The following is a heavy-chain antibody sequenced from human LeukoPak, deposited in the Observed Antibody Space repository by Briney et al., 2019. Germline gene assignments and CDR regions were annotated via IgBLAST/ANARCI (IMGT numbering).Heavy chain of an antibody. CDR3: ASLVGSSGYRQFDY. Sequence: GGSLRLSCAASGFTFDDYGMSWVRQAPGKGLEWVSGINWNGGSTGYADSVKGRFTISRDNAKNSLYLQMNSLRAEDTALYYCASLVGSSGYRQFDYWGQGTLVTVSS. D-gene: IGHD3-22*01. V-gene: IGHV3-20*04. J-gene: IGHJ4*02. CDR1: GFTFDDYG. CDR2: INWNGGST.